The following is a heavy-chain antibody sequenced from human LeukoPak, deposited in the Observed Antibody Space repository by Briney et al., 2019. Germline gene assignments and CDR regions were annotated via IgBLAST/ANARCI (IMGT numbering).Heavy chain of an antibody. J-gene: IGHJ4*02. V-gene: IGHV4-39*07. CDR1: GGSISSSSYY. CDR2: IYYSGST. Sequence: SETPSLTCTVSGGSISSSSYYWGWIRQPPGKGLEWIGSIYYSGSTYYNPSLKSRVTISVDTSKNQFSLKLSSVTAADTAVYYCAREGCSSTSCYPGPFDYWGQGTLVTVSS. CDR3: AREGCSSTSCYPGPFDY. D-gene: IGHD2-2*01.